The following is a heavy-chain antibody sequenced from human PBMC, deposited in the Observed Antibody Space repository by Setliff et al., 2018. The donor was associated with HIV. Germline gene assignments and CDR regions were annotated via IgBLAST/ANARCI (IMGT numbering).Heavy chain of an antibody. J-gene: IGHJ4*02. CDR2: INHSGST. Sequence: SETLSLTCAGYGGSFSSHYWSWIRQPPGKGLEWIGEINHSGSTNYTPSLKSRVTISVDTSKNQFSLRLSSVTAADTAVYYCARDPDGYTPNWGQGTLVTVSS. D-gene: IGHD5-12*01. V-gene: IGHV4-34*01. CDR3: ARDPDGYTPN. CDR1: GGSFSSHY.